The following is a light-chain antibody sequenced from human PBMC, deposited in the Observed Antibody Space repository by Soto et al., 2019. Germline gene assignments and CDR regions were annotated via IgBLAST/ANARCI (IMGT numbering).Light chain of an antibody. CDR2: NYV. V-gene: IGLV1-40*01. CDR1: SSNIGAGYG. J-gene: IGLJ1*01. Sequence: QSVLTQPPSVSGAPGQRVTISCAGTSSNIGAGYGVHWYQQLPGRAPKLLIHNYVNRPSGVPDRFSGSKSGTSASLAITGLQGEDEGDYYCSSYTDSSNYVFGTGTKVTVL. CDR3: SSYTDSSNYV.